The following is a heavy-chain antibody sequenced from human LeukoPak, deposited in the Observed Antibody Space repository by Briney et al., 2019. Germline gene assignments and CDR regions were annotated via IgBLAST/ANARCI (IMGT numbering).Heavy chain of an antibody. CDR1: GFTFSSYW. V-gene: IGHV3-74*01. J-gene: IGHJ3*02. CDR2: INSDGSST. CDR3: VRYIVVPTAIYAFDI. D-gene: IGHD2-2*01. Sequence: GGSLRLSCAASGFTFSSYWMHWVRQAPGKGLVWVSRINSDGSSTSYADSVKGRFTISRDNAKNTLYLQVNSLRAEDTAVYYCVRYIVVPTAIYAFDIWGQGTMVTVSS.